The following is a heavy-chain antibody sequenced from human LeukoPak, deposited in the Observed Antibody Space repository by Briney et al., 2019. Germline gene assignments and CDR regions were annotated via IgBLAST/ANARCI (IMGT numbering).Heavy chain of an antibody. CDR2: ISSSSSTI. J-gene: IGHJ4*02. D-gene: IGHD3-10*01. V-gene: IGHV3-48*01. CDR1: GFTFSSYG. CDR3: AKGRWFGELFFDY. Sequence: PGGSLRVSCAASGFTFSSYGMTWVRQAPGKGLEWVSYISSSSSTIYYADSVKGRFTISRDDAKNSLYLQMNSLRAEDTALYYCAKGRWFGELFFDYWGQGTLVTVSS.